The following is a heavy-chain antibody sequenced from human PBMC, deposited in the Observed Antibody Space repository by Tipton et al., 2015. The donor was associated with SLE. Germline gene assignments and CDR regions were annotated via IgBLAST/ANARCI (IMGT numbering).Heavy chain of an antibody. Sequence: TLSLTCAVYGESSSGYFWSWIRQSAGKGLEWIGDIHDGGSSYYNPSLKSRVTISVDTSKNQISLKLTSVTAADTALYYCAREPVYYYYYMDVWGKGTPVTVSS. CDR1: GESSSGYF. V-gene: IGHV4-34*01. CDR2: IHDGGSS. CDR3: AREPVYYYYYMDV. J-gene: IGHJ6*03.